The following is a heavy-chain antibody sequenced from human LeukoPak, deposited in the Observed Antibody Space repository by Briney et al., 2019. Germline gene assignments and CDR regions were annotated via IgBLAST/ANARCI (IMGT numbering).Heavy chain of an antibody. CDR1: GGSFSGYY. J-gene: IGHJ3*02. CDR2: INHSGST. Sequence: SETLSLTCAVYGGSFSGYYWSWIRQPPGKGLEWIGEINHSGSTNYNPSLKSRVTISVDTSKNQFSLKLSSVTAADTAVYYCARSKPALPLQPRDAFDIWGQGTMVTVSS. CDR3: ARSKPALPLQPRDAFDI. V-gene: IGHV4-34*01. D-gene: IGHD1-1*01.